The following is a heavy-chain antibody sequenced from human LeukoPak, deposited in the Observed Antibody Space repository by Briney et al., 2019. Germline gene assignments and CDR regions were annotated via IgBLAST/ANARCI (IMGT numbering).Heavy chain of an antibody. J-gene: IGHJ6*03. CDR2: ISWNSGSI. CDR3: AREGDIVVVPAKNYYYMDV. Sequence: GGSLRLSCAASGFTFDDYAMHWVRQAPGKGLEWVSGISWNSGSIGYADSVKGRFTISRDNAKNSLYLQMNSLRAEDTALYHCAREGDIVVVPAKNYYYMDVWGKGTTVTVSS. D-gene: IGHD2-2*01. V-gene: IGHV3-9*01. CDR1: GFTFDDYA.